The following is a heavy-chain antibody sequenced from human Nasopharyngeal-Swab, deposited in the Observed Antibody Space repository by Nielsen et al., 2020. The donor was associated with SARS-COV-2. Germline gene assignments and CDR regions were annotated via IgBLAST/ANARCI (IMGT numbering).Heavy chain of an antibody. Sequence: GGYLRLSCAASGFTFNNYNFNWVRQATGKWVEWVSSISSSSYIYYADSVKGRFTISRDNAKNSLYLQMNSLRAEDTAVYYCARDGLDYDFWSAYFMDVWGQGTTVTVSS. CDR2: ISSSSYI. V-gene: IGHV3-21*01. J-gene: IGHJ6*02. CDR3: ARDGLDYDFWSAYFMDV. CDR1: GFTFNNYN. D-gene: IGHD3-3*01.